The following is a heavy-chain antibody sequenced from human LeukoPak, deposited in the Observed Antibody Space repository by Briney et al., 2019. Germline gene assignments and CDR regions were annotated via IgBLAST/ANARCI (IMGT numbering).Heavy chain of an antibody. D-gene: IGHD6-13*01. V-gene: IGHV1-69*02. J-gene: IGHJ4*02. CDR1: GGTFSSYT. CDR2: ITPILGIA. CDR3: ASTVTAAGTHHFDY. Sequence: ASVKVSCKASGGTFSSYTISWVRQAPGQGLEWMGRITPILGIANYAQEFQGRVTITADKSTSTAYMELSSLRSEDTAVYYCASTVTAAGTHHFDYWGQGTLVTVSS.